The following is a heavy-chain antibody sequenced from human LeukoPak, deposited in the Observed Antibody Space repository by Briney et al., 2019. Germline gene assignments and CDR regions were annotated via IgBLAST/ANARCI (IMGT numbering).Heavy chain of an antibody. Sequence: ASVTVSCKASGYTFTSYGISWVRQAPGQGLEWMGWISAYNGNTNYAQKLQGRVTMTTDTSTSTAYMELSRLRSDDTAVYYCAPTASGWYYFDYWGQGTLVTVSS. V-gene: IGHV1-18*01. J-gene: IGHJ4*02. CDR2: ISAYNGNT. CDR1: GYTFTSYG. D-gene: IGHD6-19*01. CDR3: APTASGWYYFDY.